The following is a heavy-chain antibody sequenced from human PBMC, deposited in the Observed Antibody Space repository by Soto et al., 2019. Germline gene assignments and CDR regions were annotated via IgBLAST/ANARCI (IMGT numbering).Heavy chain of an antibody. J-gene: IGHJ4*02. V-gene: IGHV4-4*07. CDR3: ARESVSGTYRFDS. CDR1: GDPLSTYY. D-gene: IGHD3-16*02. Sequence: PSETLSLTCTVSGDPLSTYYWSWIRQPAGERLEWIGRIHDTGRTNYNPSLKSRVTMSVDTSKNQFSLRVNSVTAADTAVYYCARESVSGTYRFDSWGQGTLVTVSS. CDR2: IHDTGRT.